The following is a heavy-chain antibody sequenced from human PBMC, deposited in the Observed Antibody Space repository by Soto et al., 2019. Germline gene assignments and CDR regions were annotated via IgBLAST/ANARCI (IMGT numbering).Heavy chain of an antibody. CDR2: INHSGST. Sequence: QVQLQQWGAGLLKPSETLSLTCAVYGGSFSGYYWSWIRQPPGKGLEWIGEINHSGSTNYNPSLKSRVTISVDTSKNQFSLKLSSVTGADTAVYYCARADLGYCSGGSCYSPPYYFDYWGQGTLVTVSS. D-gene: IGHD2-15*01. V-gene: IGHV4-34*01. CDR1: GGSFSGYY. CDR3: ARADLGYCSGGSCYSPPYYFDY. J-gene: IGHJ4*02.